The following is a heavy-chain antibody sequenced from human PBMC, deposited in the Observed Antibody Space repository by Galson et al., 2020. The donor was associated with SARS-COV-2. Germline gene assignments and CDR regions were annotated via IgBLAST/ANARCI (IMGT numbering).Heavy chain of an antibody. CDR2: ISDSGGST. J-gene: IGHJ4*02. D-gene: IGHD3-9*01. CDR1: GFTFTSYA. V-gene: IGHV3-23*01. Sequence: GGSLRLSCAASGFTFTSYAMSWVRQAPGTGLEWLSTISDSGGSTYYADSVKGRFTISRDTSKKTLHLQMNSLRAEDTALYYCAKNYDILTGCNDYWGQGTLVTVSS. CDR3: AKNYDILTGCNDY.